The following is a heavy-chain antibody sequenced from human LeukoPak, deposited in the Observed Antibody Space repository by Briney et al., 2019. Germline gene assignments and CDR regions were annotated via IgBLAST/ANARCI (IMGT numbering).Heavy chain of an antibody. J-gene: IGHJ5*02. Sequence: GGSLRLSCAAYGFTFSGYYMSWIRQAQGKGLEWVSYISSSGSTIYYADSVKGRFTISRDNAKNSLYLQMNSLRAEDTAVYYCARDRVRGYSGYDWSRWFDPWGQGTLVTVSS. D-gene: IGHD5-12*01. CDR1: GFTFSGYY. CDR3: ARDRVRGYSGYDWSRWFDP. V-gene: IGHV3-11*01. CDR2: ISSSGSTI.